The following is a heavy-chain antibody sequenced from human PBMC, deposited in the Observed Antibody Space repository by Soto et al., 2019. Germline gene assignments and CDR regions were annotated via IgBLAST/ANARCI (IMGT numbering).Heavy chain of an antibody. V-gene: IGHV1-8*02. CDR3: ARQHSSAWMGWFDP. CDR1: GYTFTGYY. J-gene: IGHJ5*02. CDR2: MNPNSGNT. Sequence: ASVKVSCKASGYTFTGYYMHWVRQATGQGLEWMGWMNPNSGNTGYAQKFQGRVTMTRDTSISTAYMELSSLRSEDTAVYYCARQHSSAWMGWFDPWGQGTLVTVSS. D-gene: IGHD6-19*01.